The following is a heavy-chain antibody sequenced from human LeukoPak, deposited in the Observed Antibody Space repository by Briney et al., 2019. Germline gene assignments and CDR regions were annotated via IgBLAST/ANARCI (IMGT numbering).Heavy chain of an antibody. CDR3: TSELGIVGGRRNDC. CDR1: GFTFNIYA. CDR2: ISSSSDFI. J-gene: IGHJ4*02. D-gene: IGHD1-26*01. V-gene: IGHV3-21*01. Sequence: GGSLRLSCAASGFTFNIYAMNWVRQAPGKGLEWVASISSSSDFIAYADSVRGRFTISRDNAKNPLSLQMNSLRADDTGLYYCTSELGIVGGRRNDCWGQGTLVTVSS.